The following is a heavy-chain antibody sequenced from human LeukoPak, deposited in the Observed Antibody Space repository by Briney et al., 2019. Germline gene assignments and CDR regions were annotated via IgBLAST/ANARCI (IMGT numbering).Heavy chain of an antibody. CDR3: AKDGISLNHHFDY. D-gene: IGHD4-23*01. CDR2: ITGSGDTT. CDR1: GFIFSSYA. Sequence: GGSLRLSCSASGFIFSSYAMSWVRQAPGEWLEWVSTITGSGDTTYYADSVKGRFTISRDNSKNTLYLQMNSLRAEDTAVYYCAKDGISLNHHFDYWGQGTLVTVSS. V-gene: IGHV3-23*01. J-gene: IGHJ4*02.